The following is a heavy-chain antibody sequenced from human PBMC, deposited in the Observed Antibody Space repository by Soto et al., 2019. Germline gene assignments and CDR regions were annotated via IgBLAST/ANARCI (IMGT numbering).Heavy chain of an antibody. Sequence: QVQLVQSGAEVKKPGASVKVSCEASGYSFFKYAIHWVRQAPGQRLEWMGRINVGSGHTEYPQKFQGRVTNTRDTSTTTAYMELSSLRSEDTAVYYCARDCFYGSGTFNYFDSWGQGTLVTVSS. D-gene: IGHD3-10*01. CDR1: GYSFFKYA. V-gene: IGHV1-3*01. CDR2: INVGSGHT. CDR3: ARDCFYGSGTFNYFDS. J-gene: IGHJ4*02.